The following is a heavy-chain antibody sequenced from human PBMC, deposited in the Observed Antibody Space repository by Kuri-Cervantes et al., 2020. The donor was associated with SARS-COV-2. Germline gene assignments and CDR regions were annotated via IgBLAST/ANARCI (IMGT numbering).Heavy chain of an antibody. D-gene: IGHD2-2*01. CDR2: TNTDGSST. Sequence: GESLKISCAASGFTFNHYWMHWVRQVPGKGLVWVSRTNTDGSSTSNADSVKGRFTISRDNSKNTLYLQMNSLKAEDTAVYYCAKDPGPYCSSTSCYYNWFDPWGQGTLVTVSS. CDR1: GFTFNHYW. V-gene: IGHV3-74*01. J-gene: IGHJ5*02. CDR3: AKDPGPYCSSTSCYYNWFDP.